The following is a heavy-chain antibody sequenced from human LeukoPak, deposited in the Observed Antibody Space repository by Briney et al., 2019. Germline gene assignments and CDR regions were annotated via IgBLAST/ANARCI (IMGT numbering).Heavy chain of an antibody. V-gene: IGHV3-30-3*01. D-gene: IGHD4-17*01. CDR3: ASRTATVMDY. CDR2: ISYDGSTI. CDR1: GFTFSSYT. Sequence: GGSLRLSCAASGFTFSSYTMHWVRQAPGKGLEWVAVISYDGSTIYYADSVKGRFTISRDNSKNTLYPQMDSLRPEDTAVYDCASRTATVMDYWGQGTLVTVSS. J-gene: IGHJ4*02.